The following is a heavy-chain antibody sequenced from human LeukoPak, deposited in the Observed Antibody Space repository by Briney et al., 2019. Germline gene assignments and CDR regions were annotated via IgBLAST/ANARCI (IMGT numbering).Heavy chain of an antibody. CDR1: GFTVSSYY. D-gene: IGHD2-15*01. V-gene: IGHV3-53*01. CDR3: ARSEVVAMDV. CDR2: IYSGGST. J-gene: IGHJ6*02. Sequence: PGGSLRLSCAASGFTVSSYYMSWVRQAPGKGLEWVSVIYSGGSTYYADSVKGRFTISRDNSKSTLYLQMNSLRVEDTAVYYCARSEVVAMDVWGQGTTVTVSS.